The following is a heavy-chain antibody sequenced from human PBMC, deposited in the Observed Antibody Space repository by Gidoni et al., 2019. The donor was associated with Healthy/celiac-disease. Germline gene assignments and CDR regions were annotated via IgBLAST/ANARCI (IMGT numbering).Heavy chain of an antibody. CDR3: ARVGYSSGWYKDGRDY. V-gene: IGHV4-61*02. CDR1: GGSISSGSYY. J-gene: IGHJ4*02. D-gene: IGHD6-19*01. Sequence: QVQLQESGPGLVKPSQTLSLTCTVSGGSISSGSYYWSWIRQPAGKGLEWIGRIYTSGSTNYNPSLKSRVTISVDTSKNQFSLKLSSVTAADTAVYYCARVGYSSGWYKDGRDYWGQGTLVTVSS. CDR2: IYTSGST.